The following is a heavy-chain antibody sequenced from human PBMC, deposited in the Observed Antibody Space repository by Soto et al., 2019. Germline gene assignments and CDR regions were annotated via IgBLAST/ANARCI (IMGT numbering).Heavy chain of an antibody. CDR1: GFTFSNYY. Sequence: QVQLVESGGFVVQSVRALRLSCAASGFTFSNYYMHWVRQAPVMGLEWVTIISSGGNDKYYAGSVKGRLNISRDNSENTLDLQMNGLRAEFTAVYYCAKLRFIAHLFLDYRGTGTMVTVSS. D-gene: IGHD2-21*01. CDR2: ISSGGNDK. J-gene: IGHJ4*02. V-gene: IGHV3-30*18. CDR3: AKLRFIAHLFLDY.